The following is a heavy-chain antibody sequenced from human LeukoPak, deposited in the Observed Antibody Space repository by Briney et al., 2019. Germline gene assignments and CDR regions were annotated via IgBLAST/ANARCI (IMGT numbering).Heavy chain of an antibody. CDR2: IQYDGSEK. V-gene: IGHV3-30*02. CDR1: GFTFSSYG. CDR3: AKDVVGQQWPENY. Sequence: PPGGSLRLSCTASGFTFSSYGIHWVRQAPGKGLEWVAFIQYDGSEKKYADSVEGRFTISRDNSKNTLYLQMNSLRGEDTAVYYCAKDVVGQQWPENYWGQGTLVTVSS. J-gene: IGHJ4*02. D-gene: IGHD6-19*01.